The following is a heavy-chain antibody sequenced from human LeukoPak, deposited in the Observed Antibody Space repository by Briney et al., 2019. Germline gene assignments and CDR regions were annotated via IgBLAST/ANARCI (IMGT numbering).Heavy chain of an antibody. Sequence: PGGSLRLSCAASGFTFSNFGMHWVRQAPGKGLEWVAVIWYDGSNKYYADSVKGRFTISRDNSKNALYLQMNSLRAEDTAVYYCAKDSNYYDSTAFDIWGQGTMVTVAS. CDR3: AKDSNYYDSTAFDI. J-gene: IGHJ3*02. CDR1: GFTFSNFG. CDR2: IWYDGSNK. V-gene: IGHV3-30*02. D-gene: IGHD3-22*01.